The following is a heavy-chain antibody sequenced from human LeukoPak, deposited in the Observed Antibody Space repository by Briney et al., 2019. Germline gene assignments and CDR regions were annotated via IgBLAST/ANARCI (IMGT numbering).Heavy chain of an antibody. CDR1: GFTFSDYY. V-gene: IGHV3-11*04. J-gene: IGHJ3*02. D-gene: IGHD6-6*01. CDR3: AREVEYSSSSRAFDI. Sequence: GGSLRLSCAASGFTFSDYYMSWIRQAPGKGLEWVSYISSSGSTIYYADSVKGRFTISRDNAKNSLYLQMNSLRAEDTAVYYCAREVEYSSSSRAFDIWGQGTMVTVSS. CDR2: ISSSGSTI.